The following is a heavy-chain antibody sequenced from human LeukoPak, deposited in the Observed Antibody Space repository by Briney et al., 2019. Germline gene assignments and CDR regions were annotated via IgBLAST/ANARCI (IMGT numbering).Heavy chain of an antibody. CDR3: AANSADYNTLGSSYKV. CDR2: ISYSGTT. Sequence: SETLSLTCTVSSASISSSPYFWGWIRQSPGQGLEWIGSISYSGTTYYNPSLKSRVTISVDTSKNHLSLKLRSVTAADTAIYYCAANSADYNTLGSSYKVWGQGTLVTVSS. V-gene: IGHV4-39*02. CDR1: SASISSSPYF. D-gene: IGHD3-10*01. J-gene: IGHJ4*02.